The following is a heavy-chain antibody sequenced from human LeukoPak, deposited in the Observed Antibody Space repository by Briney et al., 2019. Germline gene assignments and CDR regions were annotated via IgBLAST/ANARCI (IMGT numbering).Heavy chain of an antibody. J-gene: IGHJ4*02. CDR2: IGIDSGNT. V-gene: IGHV3-48*04. Sequence: GGSLRLSCAAAGFTFSSYAMSWVRQAPGKGLEWISYIGIDSGNTKYADSVKGRFTISGDNAKNSLYLQMNSLRVEDTAVYYCARDHNYAFDNWGQGTLVTVSS. CDR1: GFTFSSYA. CDR3: ARDHNYAFDN. D-gene: IGHD5-24*01.